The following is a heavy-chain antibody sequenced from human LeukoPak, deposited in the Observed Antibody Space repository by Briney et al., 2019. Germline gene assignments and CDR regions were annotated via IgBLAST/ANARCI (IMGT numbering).Heavy chain of an antibody. J-gene: IGHJ3*02. CDR1: GYTFTSYY. Sequence: ASVKVSCTASGYTFTSYYMHWVCHAPGQGLEWMGIITPSGGSTSSAHKFYGRVTMTRDTSTSTVYMELSSLRSEDTGVYYCARDKRRGYSGYDSAFDIWGQGTMVTVSS. D-gene: IGHD5-12*01. CDR3: ARDKRRGYSGYDSAFDI. CDR2: ITPSGGST. V-gene: IGHV1-46*01.